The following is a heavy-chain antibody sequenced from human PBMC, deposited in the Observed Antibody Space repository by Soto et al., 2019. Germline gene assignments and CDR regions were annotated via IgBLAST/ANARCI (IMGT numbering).Heavy chain of an antibody. CDR2: ISGDSSYI. CDR3: ARDGIVVPATISWFDP. D-gene: IGHD2-2*01. Sequence: GGSLRLSCAASGFTFNDYNLNWVRQAPGKGLEWLSSISGDSSYIYYADSVKGRFTISRDNAKNSLYLQLNSLRAEDTAVYYCARDGIVVPATISWFDPWGQGTLVTVSS. J-gene: IGHJ5*02. V-gene: IGHV3-21*01. CDR1: GFTFNDYN.